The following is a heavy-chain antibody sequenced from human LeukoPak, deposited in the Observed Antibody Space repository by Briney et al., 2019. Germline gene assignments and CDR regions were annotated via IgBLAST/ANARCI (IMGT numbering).Heavy chain of an antibody. Sequence: SETLSLTCIVSGGSISSGDYYWSWIRQPPGKGLEWIGYIYYSGSTYYNPSLESRVTISVDTSKNQFSLKLSSVTAADTAVYYCARAGSVVPAAIPIFDYWGQGTLVTVSS. V-gene: IGHV4-30-4*08. CDR1: GGSISSGDYY. D-gene: IGHD2-2*01. CDR2: IYYSGST. CDR3: ARAGSVVPAAIPIFDY. J-gene: IGHJ4*02.